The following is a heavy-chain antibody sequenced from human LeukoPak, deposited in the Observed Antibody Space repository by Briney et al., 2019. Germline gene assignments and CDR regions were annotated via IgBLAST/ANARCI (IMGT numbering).Heavy chain of an antibody. CDR2: VHYSGST. Sequence: PPETLSLTCTVSGGSIRSTSYYWGWIRQPPGKGLEWLGSVHYSGSTYDNPSLKSRVTISVDTSKNQFSLKLISVTAADTAVYYCARRSTVAGRGRFDPWGQGTLVTVSS. D-gene: IGHD6-19*01. CDR1: GGSIRSTSYY. CDR3: ARRSTVAGRGRFDP. V-gene: IGHV4-39*01. J-gene: IGHJ5*02.